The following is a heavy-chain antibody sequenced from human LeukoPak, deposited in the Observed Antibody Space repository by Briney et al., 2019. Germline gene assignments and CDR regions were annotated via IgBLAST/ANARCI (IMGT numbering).Heavy chain of an antibody. V-gene: IGHV3-23*01. Sequence: PGGSLRLSCAASGFTFSNHAMSWVRQAPGKGLEWVSGISGSGGNTYYTDSVKGRFTISRDNSKNTLYLQMNSLRAEDTAIYYCAKAVEQLGYNDAFDMWGQGTMVTVSS. CDR2: ISGSGGNT. J-gene: IGHJ3*02. CDR1: GFTFSNHA. D-gene: IGHD6-13*01. CDR3: AKAVEQLGYNDAFDM.